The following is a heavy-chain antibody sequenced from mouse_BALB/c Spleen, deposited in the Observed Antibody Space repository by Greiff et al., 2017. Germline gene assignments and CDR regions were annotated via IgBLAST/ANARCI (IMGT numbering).Heavy chain of an antibody. D-gene: IGHD1-1*01. Sequence: QVTLNVSGPGLLQPSQTLSLTCSFSGFSLSTSGMGVGWLRQPSGKGLEWLAHIWWDDVKRYNPALKSRLTISKDTSSSQVFLKIASVDTADTATYYYARIYYGSSYEDYYAMDYWGQGTSVTVSS. V-gene: IGHV8-8*01. J-gene: IGHJ4*01. CDR3: ARIYYGSSYEDYYAMDY. CDR2: IWWDDVK. CDR1: GFSLSTSGMG.